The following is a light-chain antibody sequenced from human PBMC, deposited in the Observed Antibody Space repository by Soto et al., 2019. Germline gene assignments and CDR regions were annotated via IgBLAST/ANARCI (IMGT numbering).Light chain of an antibody. CDR3: QSYDNSRSGSWV. J-gene: IGLJ3*02. V-gene: IGLV1-40*01. Sequence: QSVLTQPPSVSGAPGQGVTISCTGSRSNIGAGYDVHWYQQFPGAAPKLLIYDNDKRPSGVVDRFSGSKSRTSASLDIAGLQAEDEADYYCQSYDNSRSGSWVVGGGTK. CDR1: RSNIGAGYD. CDR2: DND.